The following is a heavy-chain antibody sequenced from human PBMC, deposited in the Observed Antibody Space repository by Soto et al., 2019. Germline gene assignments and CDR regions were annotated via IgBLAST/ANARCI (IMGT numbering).Heavy chain of an antibody. CDR1: GYTFNFYG. V-gene: IGHV1-18*01. J-gene: IGHJ5*02. CDR2: ISGFNGNT. D-gene: IGHD3-10*01. Sequence: ASVKVSCKASGYTFNFYGITWVRQAPGQGLEWMGWISGFNGNTNYAQNLQGRVTMTTDTSTSTAYMELSSLRSEDTAVYYCATSPHYGSGLLWFDPWGQGTLVTVSS. CDR3: ATSPHYGSGLLWFDP.